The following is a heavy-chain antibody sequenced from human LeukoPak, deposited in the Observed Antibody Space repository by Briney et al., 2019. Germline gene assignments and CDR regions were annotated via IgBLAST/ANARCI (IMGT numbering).Heavy chain of an antibody. D-gene: IGHD1-14*01. Sequence: ASVKVSCKASGYTFTSYDTNWVRQATGQGLEWMGWMNPNSGNTGYAQKFQGRVTITRNTSISTAYMELSSLRSEDTAVYYCARGGKPGPQNWFDPWGQGTLVTVSS. CDR3: ARGGKPGPQNWFDP. J-gene: IGHJ5*02. CDR2: MNPNSGNT. CDR1: GYTFTSYD. V-gene: IGHV1-8*03.